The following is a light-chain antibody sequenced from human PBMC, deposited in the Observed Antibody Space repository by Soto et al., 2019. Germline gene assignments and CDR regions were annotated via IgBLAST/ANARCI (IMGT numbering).Light chain of an antibody. CDR1: QTISSW. CDR3: QQYYDYPLT. CDR2: EAS. Sequence: DIQMTQSPSTLSASIGDRVTITCRASQTISSWLAWFQQKPGKAPKLLSYEASSLERGVPSRFSGSGSGTEFTLTISSLQPDDFATYFCQQYYDYPLTFGRGTKVAIK. J-gene: IGKJ4*01. V-gene: IGKV1-5*01.